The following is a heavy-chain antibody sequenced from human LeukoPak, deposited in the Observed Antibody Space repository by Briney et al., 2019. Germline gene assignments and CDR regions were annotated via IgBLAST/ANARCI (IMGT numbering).Heavy chain of an antibody. J-gene: IGHJ4*02. V-gene: IGHV1-18*01. CDR1: GYTFTSYG. Sequence: GASVKVSCKASGYTFTSYGISWVRQAPGQGLEWMGWISAYNGNTNYAQKLQGRVTMTTDTSTSTAYMELRSLRSDDTAVYYCARGFPHHYDSRGIKFDFWGQGILVSVSS. CDR2: ISAYNGNT. D-gene: IGHD3-22*01. CDR3: ARGFPHHYDSRGIKFDF.